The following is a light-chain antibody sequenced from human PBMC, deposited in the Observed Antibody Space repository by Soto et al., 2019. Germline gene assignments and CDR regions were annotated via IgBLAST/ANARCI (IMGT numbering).Light chain of an antibody. CDR3: AAWDDGLKGRVV. CDR1: SSNIGSNT. V-gene: IGLV1-44*01. CDR2: SNN. J-gene: IGLJ2*01. Sequence: QSVLTQPPSASGTPGQRVTISCSGSSSNIGSNTVNWYQQLPGTAPKLLIYSNNQRPSGVPDRFSGSKSGTSASLPTSGLQREDEDAYYCAAWDDGLKGRVVFGGGTKLTVL.